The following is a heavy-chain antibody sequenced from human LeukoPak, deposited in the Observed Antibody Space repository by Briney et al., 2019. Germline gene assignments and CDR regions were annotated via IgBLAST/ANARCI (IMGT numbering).Heavy chain of an antibody. D-gene: IGHD3-3*01. CDR3: VKDGAIFGVPITRGGMDV. Sequence: PGGPLRLSCAASGFTFNDFAMHWLRHTPRKGLEWVSGISWNSGSIVYADSVRGAFTISRDNGKNALYLEMNSLRAEDTALYYCVKDGAIFGVPITRGGMDVWGQGTTVTVSS. CDR2: ISWNSGSI. V-gene: IGHV3-9*01. CDR1: GFTFNDFA. J-gene: IGHJ6*02.